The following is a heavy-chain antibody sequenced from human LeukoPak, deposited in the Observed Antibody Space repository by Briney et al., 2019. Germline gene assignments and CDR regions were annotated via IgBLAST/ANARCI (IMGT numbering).Heavy chain of an antibody. CDR3: ARRVATAPMYAFDI. CDR2: VYYSGNT. D-gene: IGHD6-13*01. CDR1: GGSITTYY. V-gene: IGHV4-59*08. J-gene: IGHJ3*02. Sequence: SETLSLTCSISGGSITTYYWSWIRQPPGKGLEWIGYVYYSGNTNYNPSLKSRVTISFDTSKNQFSLKLNSVTAADTAVYYCARRVATAPMYAFDIWGQGTMVTVSS.